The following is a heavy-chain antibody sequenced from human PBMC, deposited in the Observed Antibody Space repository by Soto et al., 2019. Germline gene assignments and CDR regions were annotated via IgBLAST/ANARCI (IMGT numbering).Heavy chain of an antibody. CDR2: IYSGGST. CDR1: LFTVRSNA. V-gene: IGHV3-53*01. Sequence: PLWSLSLCCRASLFTVRSNAMSWVRQDPGKGLEWVSVIYSGGSTYYADSVKGRFTISRDNSKNTLYLQMNSLRAEDTAVYYCAKFDSSGYPMGAFDYWGQGNLVTVSS. J-gene: IGHJ4*02. D-gene: IGHD3-22*01. CDR3: AKFDSSGYPMGAFDY.